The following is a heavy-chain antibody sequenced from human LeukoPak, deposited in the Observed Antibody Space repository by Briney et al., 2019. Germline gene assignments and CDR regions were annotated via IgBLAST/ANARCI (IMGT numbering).Heavy chain of an antibody. D-gene: IGHD2-2*01. CDR1: GYTFTGYY. CDR2: INPNSGGT. J-gene: IGHJ5*02. CDR3: AREPRYQLLYNWFDP. V-gene: IGHV1-2*02. Sequence: ASVKVSCKASGYTFTGYYMHWVRQAPGQGLEWMGWINPNSGGTNYAQKFQGRVTMNRDTSISTAYMELSRLRSDDTAVYYCAREPRYQLLYNWFDPWGQGTLVTVSS.